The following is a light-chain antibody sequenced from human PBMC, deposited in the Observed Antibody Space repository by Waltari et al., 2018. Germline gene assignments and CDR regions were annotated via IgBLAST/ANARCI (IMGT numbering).Light chain of an antibody. CDR3: QQYNQYPHT. V-gene: IGKV1-16*02. CDR2: AAS. CDR1: KGIRNY. J-gene: IGKJ2*01. Sequence: DIQMTQSPSSLSASIGDRVTITCRASKGIRNYVALFQQKPGKAPKSLIYAASTLHRGVPSKFTGSGFETDFTLTITSLQPDDFATYYCQQYNQYPHTFGQGTRLE.